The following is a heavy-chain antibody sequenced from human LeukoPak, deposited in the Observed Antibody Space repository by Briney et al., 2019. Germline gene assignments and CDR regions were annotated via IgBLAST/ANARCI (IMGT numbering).Heavy chain of an antibody. CDR1: GFTFSSYV. V-gene: IGHV3-23*01. J-gene: IGHJ4*02. CDR2: ISGSGGST. CDR3: ANSPVAGLLDY. Sequence: GGSLRLSCAASGFTFSSYVMSWVRQAPGKGLEWVSAISGSGGSTYYADSVKGRFTISRDNSKNTLYLQMNSLRAEDTAVYYCANSPVAGLLDYWGQGTLVTVSS. D-gene: IGHD6-19*01.